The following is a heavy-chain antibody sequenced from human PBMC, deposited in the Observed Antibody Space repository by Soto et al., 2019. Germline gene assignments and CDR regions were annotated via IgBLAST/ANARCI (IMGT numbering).Heavy chain of an antibody. V-gene: IGHV3-23*01. D-gene: IGHD6-13*01. Sequence: GGSLRLSCAASGFTFTGYALSWVRQAPGKGLEWVATISGIGGSTYLADSVKGRLSISRDNSKNTVSLLMNSLRAEDTAVYFCARGSSGYISSWYYFDYWGRGALVTVYS. CDR2: ISGIGGST. CDR3: ARGSSGYISSWYYFDY. CDR1: GFTFTGYA. J-gene: IGHJ4*02.